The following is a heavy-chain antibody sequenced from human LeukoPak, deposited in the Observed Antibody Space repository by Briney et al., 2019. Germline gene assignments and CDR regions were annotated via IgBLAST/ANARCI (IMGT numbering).Heavy chain of an antibody. J-gene: IGHJ3*02. CDR1: RGSISSYY. V-gene: IGHV4-4*07. Sequence: SETLSLTCTVSRGSISSYYWSWSRQPAGKGLEWIGRIYTSGSTNYNPSLKSRVTMSVDTSKNQFSLKLSSVTAADTAVYYCAREPIVVVIHAFDIWGQGTMVTVSS. CDR2: IYTSGST. D-gene: IGHD2-21*01. CDR3: AREPIVVVIHAFDI.